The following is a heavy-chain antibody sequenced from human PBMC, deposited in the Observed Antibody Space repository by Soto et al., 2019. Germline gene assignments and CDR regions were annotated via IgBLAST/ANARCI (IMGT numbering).Heavy chain of an antibody. CDR1: TFTFTSSA. Sequence: GASVKVSCKASTFTFTSSAGQWVRQARGQRLEWIGWIVVGSGNTNYAKKFQERVTITRDMSTSTAYMELSSLRSEDTAVYYCAALHYDCWSGYENSYYYYGMDVWGQGTTGTVSS. CDR2: IVVGSGNT. D-gene: IGHD3-3*01. V-gene: IGHV1-58*01. J-gene: IGHJ6*02. CDR3: AALHYDCWSGYENSYYYYGMDV.